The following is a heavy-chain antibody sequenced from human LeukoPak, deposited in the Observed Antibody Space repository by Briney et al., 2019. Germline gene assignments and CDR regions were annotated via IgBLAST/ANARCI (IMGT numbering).Heavy chain of an antibody. D-gene: IGHD4-17*01. CDR1: GGSFSDYY. V-gene: IGHV4-34*01. Sequence: TSETLSLTCAVYGGSFSDYYWTWIRQPPGKGLEWIGEINHRGSTNYNPSLKSRVTISVDTSKNQFSLKLSSVTAADTAVYYCARKTTVSSFDPWGQGTLVTVSS. J-gene: IGHJ5*02. CDR3: ARKTTVSSFDP. CDR2: INHRGST.